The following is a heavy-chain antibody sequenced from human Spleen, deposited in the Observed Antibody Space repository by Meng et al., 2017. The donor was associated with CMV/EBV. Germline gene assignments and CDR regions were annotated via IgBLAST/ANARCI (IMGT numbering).Heavy chain of an antibody. D-gene: IGHD1-26*01. J-gene: IGHJ6*02. V-gene: IGHV3-23*03. CDR3: ARLGSYTYYYYGMDV. Sequence: GESLKISCAASGFTFGDYAMHWVRQAPGKGLEWVSVIYSGGSATYHADSVKGRFNISRDNSKNMVYLHMNTLRADDTARYYCARLGSYTYYYYGMDVWGQGTTVTVSS. CDR1: GFTFGDYA. CDR2: IYSGGSAT.